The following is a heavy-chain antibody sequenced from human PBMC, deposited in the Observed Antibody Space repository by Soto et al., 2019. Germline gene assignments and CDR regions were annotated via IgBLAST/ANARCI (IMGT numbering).Heavy chain of an antibody. Sequence: SVKVSCKASGGTFSSYAISWVRQAPGQGSEWMGGIIPIFGTANYAQKFQGRVTITADESTSTAYMELSSLRSEDTAVYYCAFPSEGLDTAIVNPWYYYYFGMDVWGQGTTVTVSS. CDR3: AFPSEGLDTAIVNPWYYYYFGMDV. V-gene: IGHV1-69*13. D-gene: IGHD5-18*01. CDR2: IIPIFGTA. J-gene: IGHJ6*02. CDR1: GGTFSSYA.